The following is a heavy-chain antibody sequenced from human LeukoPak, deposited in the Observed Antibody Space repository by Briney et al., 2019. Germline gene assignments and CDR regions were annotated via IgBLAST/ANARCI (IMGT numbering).Heavy chain of an antibody. V-gene: IGHV4-59*01. CDR3: ARDRTFTMVRGVFDY. D-gene: IGHD3-10*01. CDR2: IYYSGST. CDR1: GGSISSYY. Sequence: SETLSLTCTVSGGSISSYYWSWIRQPPGKGLEWIGYIYYSGSTNYNPSLKSRVTISVDTSKNQFSLKLSSVTAADTAVYYCARDRTFTMVRGVFDYWGQGTLVTVSS. J-gene: IGHJ4*02.